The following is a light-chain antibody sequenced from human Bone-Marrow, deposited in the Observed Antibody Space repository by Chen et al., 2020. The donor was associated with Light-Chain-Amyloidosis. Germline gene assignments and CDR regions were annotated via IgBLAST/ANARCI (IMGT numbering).Light chain of an antibody. V-gene: IGKV3-15*01. CDR3: QQYHDWPPIT. Sequence: EILMTQSPASVTVSAGESVTLSCRASQSVRSNLAWYQQRPGQAPRLLISAASTRASNVPVRFSGSGSGTEVTLTISTLQSEDFAVYYCQQYHDWPPITFGQGTRLEIK. CDR1: QSVRSN. J-gene: IGKJ5*01. CDR2: AAS.